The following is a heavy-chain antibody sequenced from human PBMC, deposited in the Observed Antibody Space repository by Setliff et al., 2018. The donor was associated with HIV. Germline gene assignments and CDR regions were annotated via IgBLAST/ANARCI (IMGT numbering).Heavy chain of an antibody. CDR1: GDSITTYW. CDR3: SRRFREYSGSSGAMGFDY. J-gene: IGHJ4*02. V-gene: IGHV5-51*01. CDR2: IYPGDSAT. Sequence: GESLNLSCQGSGDSITTYWIGWVRQMPGNGLAWMGIIYPGDSATRYSPSFQCPVTMSADKSISTAVLQCSRLKAADTAIYYCSRRFREYSGSSGAMGFDYWGQGTLVTVSS. D-gene: IGHD6-6*01.